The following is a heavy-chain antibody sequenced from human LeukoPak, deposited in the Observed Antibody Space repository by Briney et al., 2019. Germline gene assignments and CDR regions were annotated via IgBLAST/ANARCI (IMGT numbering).Heavy chain of an antibody. V-gene: IGHV4-30-2*01. J-gene: IGHJ5*02. CDR3: ARSWHGSGTLDWFDP. CDR2: IYDSVST. Sequence: SETLSLTCTVSGGSIGSGGYFWSWIRQPPGKGLEFLGYIYDSVSTYYNPSLKSRVSISVDRSKNQFSLKLTSVTAADTAVYYCARSWHGSGTLDWFDPWGQGTLVTVSS. CDR1: GGSIGSGGYF. D-gene: IGHD3-10*01.